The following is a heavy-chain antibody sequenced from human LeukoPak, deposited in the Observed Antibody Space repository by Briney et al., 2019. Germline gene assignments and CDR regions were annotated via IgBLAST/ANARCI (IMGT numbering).Heavy chain of an antibody. Sequence: PGGSLRLSCAASGFTFSSHWMTWVRQAPGKGLEWVANINQDGSERYYEDSVKGRFTISRDNAKNSLHLQMNSLRAEDTAVYYCARDSEYSSSFAFDIWGQGTMVTVSS. CDR1: GFTFSSHW. J-gene: IGHJ3*02. CDR3: ARDSEYSSSFAFDI. D-gene: IGHD6-13*01. CDR2: INQDGSER. V-gene: IGHV3-7*01.